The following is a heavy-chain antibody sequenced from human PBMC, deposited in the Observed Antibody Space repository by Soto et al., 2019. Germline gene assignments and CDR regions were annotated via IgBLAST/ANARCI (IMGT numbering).Heavy chain of an antibody. V-gene: IGHV1-69*02. CDR1: GGTFSSYT. J-gene: IGHJ5*02. Sequence: SVKVSCKASGGTFSSYTISWVRQAPGQGLEWMGRIIPILGIANYAQKLQGRVTITTDKSTSTAYMELRSLRSDDTAVYYCARSQLVGPNWFDPWGQGTLVTVSS. D-gene: IGHD6-6*01. CDR2: IIPILGIA. CDR3: ARSQLVGPNWFDP.